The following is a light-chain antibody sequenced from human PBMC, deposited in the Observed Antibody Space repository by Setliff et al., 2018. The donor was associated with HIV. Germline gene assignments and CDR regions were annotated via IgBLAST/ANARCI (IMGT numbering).Light chain of an antibody. CDR2: DVS. J-gene: IGLJ1*01. V-gene: IGLV2-14*03. CDR1: TSDVGGYNY. CDR3: SSYTSRTPLYV. Sequence: QSALTQPASVSGSPGQSITISCTGATSDVGGYNYVSWYQQHPGKAPKLMISDVSNRPSGVSNRFSGSKSGNTASLTISGLQAEDEADYYCSSYTSRTPLYVFGTGTKVTVL.